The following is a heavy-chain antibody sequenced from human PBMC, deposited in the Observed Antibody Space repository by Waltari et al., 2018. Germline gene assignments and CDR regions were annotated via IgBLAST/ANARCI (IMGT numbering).Heavy chain of an antibody. Sequence: VQLVQSENEEKKPGAAVMVGCTAYDYTCTRYAFSWVRQAPGQGLEWMGWVSGYNGDTFYAQNFQDRLTITTETSTTTTYMGLRNLRSDDTAIYYCARVSTNNGPGDLDYWGQGTLVTVSA. CDR3: ARVSTNNGPGDLDY. J-gene: IGHJ4*02. CDR2: VSGYNGDT. V-gene: IGHV1-18*01. D-gene: IGHD2-8*01. CDR1: DYTCTRYA.